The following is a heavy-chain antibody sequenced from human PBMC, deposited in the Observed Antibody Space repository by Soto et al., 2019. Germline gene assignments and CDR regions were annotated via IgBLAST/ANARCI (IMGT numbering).Heavy chain of an antibody. D-gene: IGHD3-10*01. CDR1: GFNFNEDW. Sequence: GGSLRLSCAVYGFNFNEDWMSWVRQAPGKGLEWVGRIKGSVDGATTDYAPPVNGRSTALRADSTNTVFLQMNSLKAEDSAMYFCFKEDYYGTTGPDQGVFHVWGRGTMVTVSS. J-gene: IGHJ3*01. V-gene: IGHV3-15*01. CDR3: FKEDYYGTTGPDQGVFHV. CDR2: IKGSVDGATT.